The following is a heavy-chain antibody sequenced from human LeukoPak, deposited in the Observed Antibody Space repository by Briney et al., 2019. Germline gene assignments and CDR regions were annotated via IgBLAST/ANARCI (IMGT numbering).Heavy chain of an antibody. CDR3: ARDHQYCSGGSCYYYYGMDV. Sequence: PGGSLRLSCAASGFTFSSYAMHWVRQAPGKGLEWVAVISYDGSNKYYADSVKGRFTISRDNSKNTLYLQMNSLRAEDTAVYYCARDHQYCSGGSCYYYYGMDVWGQGTTVTVSS. V-gene: IGHV3-30-3*01. J-gene: IGHJ6*02. CDR2: ISYDGSNK. D-gene: IGHD2-15*01. CDR1: GFTFSSYA.